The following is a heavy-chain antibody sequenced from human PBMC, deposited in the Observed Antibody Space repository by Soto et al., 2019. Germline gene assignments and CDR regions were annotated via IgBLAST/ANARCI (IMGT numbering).Heavy chain of an antibody. J-gene: IGHJ4*02. CDR2: IIPILGIA. D-gene: IGHD2-15*01. CDR3: ARKGDCSGGSCYSGILDY. CDR1: GGTFSSYT. V-gene: IGHV1-69*02. Sequence: ASVKVSCKASGGTFSSYTISWVRQAPGQGLEWMGRIIPILGIANYAQKFQGRVTITADKSTSTAYMELSSLRSEDTAVYYCARKGDCSGGSCYSGILDYWGQGTLVTVSS.